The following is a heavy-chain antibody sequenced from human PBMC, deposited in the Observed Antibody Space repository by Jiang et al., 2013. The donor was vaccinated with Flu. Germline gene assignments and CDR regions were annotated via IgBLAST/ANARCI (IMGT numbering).Heavy chain of an antibody. V-gene: IGHV4-4*02. CDR3: ARGLFVLNGDWFDP. D-gene: IGHD3-3*01. J-gene: IGHJ5*02. CDR2: IYHSGST. CDR1: GGSISSSNW. Sequence: GLVKPSGTLSLTCAVSGGSISSSNWWSWVRQSPGKGLEWIGEIYHSGSTNYNPSLKSRVTISVDKSKNQFSLKLSSVTAADTAVYYCARGLFVLNGDWFDPWGQGTLVTVSS.